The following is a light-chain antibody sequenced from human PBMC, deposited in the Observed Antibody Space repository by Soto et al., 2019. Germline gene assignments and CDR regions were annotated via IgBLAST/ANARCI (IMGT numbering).Light chain of an antibody. CDR3: SSYTSSRTLDYV. Sequence: QAALTPPGSVSGSPGQSVTISWTGTSSDVGGYNHVSWFQQHPGKAPNLMIYEVSNRPSGVSTRFSGSKFGNTASLTISGLQAEDEADYYCSSYTSSRTLDYVFGTGTKSPA. J-gene: IGLJ1*01. V-gene: IGLV2-14*01. CDR2: EVS. CDR1: SSDVGGYNH.